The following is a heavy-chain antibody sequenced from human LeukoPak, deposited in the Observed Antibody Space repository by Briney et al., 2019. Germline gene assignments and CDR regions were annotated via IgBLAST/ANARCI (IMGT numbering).Heavy chain of an antibody. CDR3: ARARYFDWLSDFDY. J-gene: IGHJ4*02. D-gene: IGHD3-9*01. CDR2: ITSSSSYI. Sequence: GGSLRLSCAASTFTFSSYTMHWIRQAPGKGLEWVSSITSSSSYIYYADSVKGRFTISRDNAKNSLYLQMNSLRAEDTAVYYCARARYFDWLSDFDYWGQGTLVTVSS. CDR1: TFTFSSYT. V-gene: IGHV3-21*01.